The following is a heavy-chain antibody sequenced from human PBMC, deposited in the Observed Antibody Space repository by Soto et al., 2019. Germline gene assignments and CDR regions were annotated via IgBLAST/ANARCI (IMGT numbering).Heavy chain of an antibody. V-gene: IGHV4-30-4*01. J-gene: IGHJ6*02. D-gene: IGHD3-3*01. Sequence: PSETLSLTCTVSGGSSSSGDYYWSWIRQPPGKGLERIGYIYYSGSTYYNPSLKSRVTISVDTSKNQFSLKLSSVTAADTAVYYCARERSSYYDFWSQGTTVTVSS. CDR1: GGSSSSGDYY. CDR2: IYYSGST. CDR3: ARERSSYYDF.